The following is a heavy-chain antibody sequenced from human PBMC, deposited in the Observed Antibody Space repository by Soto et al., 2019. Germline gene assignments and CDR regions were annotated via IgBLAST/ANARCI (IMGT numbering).Heavy chain of an antibody. Sequence: EVQLVESGGGLVQPGGSLRVSCAAPGFTFGSYWMNWVRQAPGKGLVWVSRIDSDGSSTTYADSVKGRFTTSRDNAKNTLYLIMSSLRVEDTAVYYCARGRPYGMDVWGQGTTVTVSS. J-gene: IGHJ6*02. CDR2: IDSDGSST. CDR1: GFTFGSYW. CDR3: ARGRPYGMDV. V-gene: IGHV3-74*01.